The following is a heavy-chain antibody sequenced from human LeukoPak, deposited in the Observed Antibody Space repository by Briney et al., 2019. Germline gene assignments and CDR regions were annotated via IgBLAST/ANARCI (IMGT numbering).Heavy chain of an antibody. V-gene: IGHV4-34*01. CDR2: VSHSGSS. D-gene: IGHD4-23*01. CDR3: ARGIFYGGRNQYIWLDL. CDR1: GGPFRAFF. J-gene: IGHJ5*02. Sequence: SETLSLTCAVYGGPFRAFFWTWIRGAPGKGLKGFGEVSHSGSSNYNPSLKSRINISLDTSKSQFSLRLTSVTAADTAVYYCARGIFYGGRNQYIWLDLWGQGTLVTVSS.